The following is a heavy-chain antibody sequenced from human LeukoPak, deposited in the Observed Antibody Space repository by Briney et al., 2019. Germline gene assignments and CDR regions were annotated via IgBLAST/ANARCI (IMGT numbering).Heavy chain of an antibody. D-gene: IGHD3-22*01. CDR3: ARGRGNYYDSSGYYFDY. V-gene: IGHV4-34*01. CDR2: INHSRST. Sequence: SETLSLTCAVYGGSFSGYYWSWIRQPPGKGLEWIGEINHSRSTNYNPSLKSRVTISVDTSKNQFSLKLSSVTAADTAVYYCARGRGNYYDSSGYYFDYWGQGTLVTVSS. J-gene: IGHJ4*02. CDR1: GGSFSGYY.